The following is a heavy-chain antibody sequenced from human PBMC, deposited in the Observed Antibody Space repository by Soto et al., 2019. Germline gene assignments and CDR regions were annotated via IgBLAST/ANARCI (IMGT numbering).Heavy chain of an antibody. D-gene: IGHD3-10*01. CDR1: GFTFSDYY. CDR2: ISVSSTYA. CDR3: ARGVRYYSPEKPANFDY. Sequence: GGSLRLSCAASGFTFSDYYMSWIRQAPGKGLECVAYISVSSTYANYADSVEGRFTISRDNAENSLFLQMNSLRADATAVYYYARGVRYYSPEKPANFDYWGQGALVTVSS. J-gene: IGHJ4*02. V-gene: IGHV3-11*05.